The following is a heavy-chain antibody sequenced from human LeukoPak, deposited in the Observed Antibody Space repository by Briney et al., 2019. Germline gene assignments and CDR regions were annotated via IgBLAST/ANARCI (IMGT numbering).Heavy chain of an antibody. D-gene: IGHD2-2*01. J-gene: IGHJ6*02. Sequence: PGGSLRLSCTASGFTFGDYSMSWFRQAPGKGLEWVGFIRGKAYGGTTEYAASVKGRFTISRDDSKSIAYLQMNSLKTEDTAMYYCSRAVVVPAARYYGMDVWGQGTMVTVSS. CDR3: SRAVVVPAARYYGMDV. CDR2: IRGKAYGGTT. V-gene: IGHV3-49*03. CDR1: GFTFGDYS.